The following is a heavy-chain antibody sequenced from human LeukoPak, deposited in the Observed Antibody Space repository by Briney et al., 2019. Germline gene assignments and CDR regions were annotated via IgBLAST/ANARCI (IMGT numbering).Heavy chain of an antibody. D-gene: IGHD6-13*01. Sequence: GGSLRLSCAASGFTFSSYAMSWVRQAPGKGLEWVSGISGSGDSTYYADSVKGRFTISRDNSKNTLYLQMNSLRAEDTAVYYCAKHPQSWAAAGWFDPWGQGTLVTVSS. CDR2: ISGSGDST. CDR3: AKHPQSWAAAGWFDP. V-gene: IGHV3-23*01. CDR1: GFTFSSYA. J-gene: IGHJ5*02.